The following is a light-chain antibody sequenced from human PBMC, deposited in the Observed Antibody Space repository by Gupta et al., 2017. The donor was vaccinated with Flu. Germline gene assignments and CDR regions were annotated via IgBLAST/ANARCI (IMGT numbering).Light chain of an antibody. J-gene: IGLJ3*02. CDR3: GTWDSSLSAWV. Sequence: QSVLTQPPSVPAAPGQKVTIYCSGGSSNIQNNYVSWYQQLPGTAPELLIYENNKRPSGIPYRFSGSKSDTSATLGITGLQTGDEADYYCGTWDSSLSAWVFGGGTKLTVL. CDR2: ENN. CDR1: SSNIQNNY. V-gene: IGLV1-51*02.